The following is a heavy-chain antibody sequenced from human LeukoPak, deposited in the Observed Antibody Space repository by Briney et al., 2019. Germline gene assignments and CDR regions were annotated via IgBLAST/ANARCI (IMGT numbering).Heavy chain of an antibody. CDR3: AKGVTIFGVVHNWFDP. CDR1: GYTFTSYD. Sequence: ASVKVSCKASGYTFTSYDINWVRQAAGQGLEWMGIINPSGGSTSYAQKFQGRVTMTRDTSTSTVYMELSSLRSEDTAVYYCAKGVTIFGVVHNWFDPWGQGTLVTVSS. CDR2: INPSGGST. J-gene: IGHJ5*02. D-gene: IGHD3-3*01. V-gene: IGHV1-46*01.